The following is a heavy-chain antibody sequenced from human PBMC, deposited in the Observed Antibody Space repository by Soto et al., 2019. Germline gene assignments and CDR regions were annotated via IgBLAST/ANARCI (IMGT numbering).Heavy chain of an antibody. CDR1: GFTFSSDE. CDR2: ISSSGITT. Sequence: EVPLLESGGGLVQPGGSLGLSCAASGFTFSSDEINWFRQPPGKGLEWASYISSSGITTYYVDTVKGRFTISRDNAKNSLYLQMNSLRAEDTAVYYCAKGVFLEWLIDYWGQGTLVTVSS. CDR3: AKGVFLEWLIDY. V-gene: IGHV3-48*03. D-gene: IGHD3-3*01. J-gene: IGHJ4*02.